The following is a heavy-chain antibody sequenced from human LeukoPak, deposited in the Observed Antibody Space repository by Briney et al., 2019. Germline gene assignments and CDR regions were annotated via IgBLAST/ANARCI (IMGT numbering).Heavy chain of an antibody. CDR3: ARDLTGADY. CDR1: SGSISSYY. CDR2: IYYSGST. Sequence: SETLSLTCTVSSGSISSYYWGWIRQPPGKGLEWIGSIYYSGSTYYNPSLKSRVTISVDTSKNQFSLKLSSVTAADTAVYYCARDLTGADYWGQGTLVTVSS. J-gene: IGHJ4*02. V-gene: IGHV4-39*07. D-gene: IGHD3-9*01.